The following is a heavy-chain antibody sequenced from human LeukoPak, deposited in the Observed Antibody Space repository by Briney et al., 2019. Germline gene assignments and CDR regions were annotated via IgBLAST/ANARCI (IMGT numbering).Heavy chain of an antibody. CDR2: ISASGSNI. CDR3: VRVTVTYFDF. J-gene: IGHJ4*02. D-gene: IGHD4-11*01. V-gene: IGHV3-48*01. CDR1: GFPFRSYS. Sequence: PGGSLRLSCAASGFPFRSYSMNWVRQTPGEGVKWVLYISASGSNIYYLDSVEGRFTVSRDNAMNSLFLQIDRPRAEDTALYNWVRVTVTYFDFWGPGTLVTVSS.